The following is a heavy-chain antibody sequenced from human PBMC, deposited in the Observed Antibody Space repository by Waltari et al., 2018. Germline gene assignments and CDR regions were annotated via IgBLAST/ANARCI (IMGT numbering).Heavy chain of an antibody. CDR2: INHSGST. CDR1: GGSFSGYY. V-gene: IGHV4-34*01. Sequence: QVQLQQWGAGLLKPSETLSLTCAVYGGSFSGYYWSWIRQPPGKGLEWIGEINHSGSTNYNPSLKSRVTISRDNAKNSLYLQMNSLRAEDTAVYYCARWAIIAAGCMDVWGQGTTVTVSS. D-gene: IGHD6-13*01. CDR3: ARWAIIAAGCMDV. J-gene: IGHJ6*02.